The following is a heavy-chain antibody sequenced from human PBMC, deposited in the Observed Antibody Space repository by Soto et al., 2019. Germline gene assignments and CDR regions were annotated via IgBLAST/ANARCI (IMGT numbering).Heavy chain of an antibody. CDR2: IIPIFGTA. D-gene: IGHD3-3*01. J-gene: IGHJ5*01. Sequence: GASVKVSCKASGGTFSSYAISWVRQAPGQGLEWMGGIIPIFGTANYAQKFQGRVTITADESTSTAYMELSSLRSEDTAVYYCARGSIFGVVITPGWFDSWGQGTLVTVSS. CDR1: GGTFSSYA. CDR3: ARGSIFGVVITPGWFDS. V-gene: IGHV1-69*13.